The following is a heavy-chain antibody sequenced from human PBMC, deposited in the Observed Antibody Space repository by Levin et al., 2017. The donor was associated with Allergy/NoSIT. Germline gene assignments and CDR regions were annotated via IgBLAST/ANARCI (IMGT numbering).Heavy chain of an antibody. CDR2: IYYSGST. CDR1: GGSISSYY. CDR3: ARDSYYYDSSGYYYAPGAFDI. V-gene: IGHV4-59*01. J-gene: IGHJ3*02. Sequence: SQTLSLTCTVSGGSISSYYWSWIRQPPGKGLEWIGYIYYSGSTNYNPSLKSRVTISVDTSKNQFSLKLSSVTAADTAVYYCARDSYYYDSSGYYYAPGAFDIWGQGTMVTVSS. D-gene: IGHD3-22*01.